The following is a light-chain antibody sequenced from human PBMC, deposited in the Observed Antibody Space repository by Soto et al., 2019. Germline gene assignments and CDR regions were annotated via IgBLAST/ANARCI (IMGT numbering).Light chain of an antibody. CDR1: SSDVGGYNY. V-gene: IGLV2-8*01. Sequence: QSGLTQPPSASGSPGQSVTISCTGTSSDVGGYNYVSWYQQHPGKAPKLMIYEVSKRPSGVPDRFSGSKSGNTASLTVSGLQAEDEADYYCSSYEGSNNYVFRTGTKVTVL. CDR2: EVS. CDR3: SSYEGSNNYV. J-gene: IGLJ1*01.